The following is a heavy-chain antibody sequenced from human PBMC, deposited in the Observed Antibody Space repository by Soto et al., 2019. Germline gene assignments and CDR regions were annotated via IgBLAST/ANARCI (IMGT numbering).Heavy chain of an antibody. D-gene: IGHD2-21*02. J-gene: IGHJ3*01. CDR1: GFTFSSDW. V-gene: IGHV3-74*01. Sequence: GGSLRLSCAASGFTFSSDWMHWVRQAPGKGLVWVSRIHSDGSSTTYADSVKGRFTISRDNAKNTLYLQMNSLRAEDTAVYYCARGDRGAFALWGQGTLVTVSS. CDR2: IHSDGSST. CDR3: ARGDRGAFAL.